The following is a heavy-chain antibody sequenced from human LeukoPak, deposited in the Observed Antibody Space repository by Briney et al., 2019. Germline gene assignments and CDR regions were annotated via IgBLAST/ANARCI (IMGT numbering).Heavy chain of an antibody. Sequence: SETLSLTCTVSGGSISSYYWSWIRQPPGKGLEWIGYIYYSGSTNYNPSLKSRVTISVDTSKDQFSLKLSSVTAADTAVYYCARGGYYFDYWGQGTLVTVSS. CDR3: ARGGYYFDY. D-gene: IGHD3-16*01. J-gene: IGHJ4*02. V-gene: IGHV4-59*01. CDR2: IYYSGST. CDR1: GGSISSYY.